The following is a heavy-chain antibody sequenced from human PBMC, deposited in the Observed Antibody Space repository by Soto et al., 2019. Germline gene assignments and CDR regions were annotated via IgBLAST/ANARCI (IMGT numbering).Heavy chain of an antibody. V-gene: IGHV3-64D*08. Sequence: GGSLRLSCSASGFTFSSYAMHWVRKAPGKGLEYVSAISSNGGSTYYADSVKGRFTISRDNSKNTLYLQMSSLRAEDTAVYYCVKEFPTMVGGVPKIPNGLDLWGKGTLVTVSS. J-gene: IGHJ5*02. CDR1: GFTFSSYA. D-gene: IGHD3-10*01. CDR3: VKEFPTMVGGVPKIPNGLDL. CDR2: ISSNGGST.